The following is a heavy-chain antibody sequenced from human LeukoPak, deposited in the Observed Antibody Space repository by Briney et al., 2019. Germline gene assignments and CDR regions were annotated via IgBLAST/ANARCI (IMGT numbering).Heavy chain of an antibody. Sequence: ASVKVSCKASGYSFTNYDINWVRQATGQGLEWMGWMNPKSGDTGYSQKFQGRVFITRDTSINTAYMELSSLGSDDTAVYYCASVGYYYDSSGYYYEANNFDYWGQGTLVTVSP. CDR2: MNPKSGDT. CDR3: ASVGYYYDSSGYYYEANNFDY. D-gene: IGHD3-22*01. CDR1: GYSFTNYD. V-gene: IGHV1-8*03. J-gene: IGHJ4*02.